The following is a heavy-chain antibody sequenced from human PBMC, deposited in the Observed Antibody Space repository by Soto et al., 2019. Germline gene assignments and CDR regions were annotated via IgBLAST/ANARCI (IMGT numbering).Heavy chain of an antibody. V-gene: IGHV4-39*07. Sequence: SETLSLTCTVSGGSISSSSYYWGWIRQPPGKGLEWIGEINHSGSTNYNPSLKSRVTISVDTSKNQFSLKLSSVTAADTAVYYCARGGVLRYFDWFALWGQGTLVTVSS. D-gene: IGHD3-9*01. CDR2: INHSGST. CDR1: GGSISSSSYY. CDR3: ARGGVLRYFDWFAL. J-gene: IGHJ5*02.